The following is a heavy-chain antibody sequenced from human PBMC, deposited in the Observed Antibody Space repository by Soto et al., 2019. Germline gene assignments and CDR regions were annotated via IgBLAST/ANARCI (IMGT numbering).Heavy chain of an antibody. J-gene: IGHJ6*02. D-gene: IGHD2-15*01. CDR2: MNSDGSII. CDR1: GFTFSSDL. V-gene: IGHV3-74*01. Sequence: EVQLVESGGGLVQPGGSLRLSCVASGFTFSSDLKHWVRQGPGRGLVWVSRMNSDGSIINYADSVKGRFTVSRDNAKNTLYLQMNSLRVEDTALYYCVRGWSDVWGQGTTVTVSS. CDR3: VRGWSDV.